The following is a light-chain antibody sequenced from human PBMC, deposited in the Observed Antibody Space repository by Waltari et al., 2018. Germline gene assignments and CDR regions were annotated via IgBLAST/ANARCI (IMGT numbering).Light chain of an antibody. V-gene: IGKV3-15*01. J-gene: IGKJ3*01. CDR2: GAS. CDR3: QHYDDWPNT. CDR1: QNVYNN. Sequence: IVMTQSPPALSVSPGERATLSCRASQNVYNNLAWYQEKPGQAPRLLIYGASTRATGIPARYSGSGSGTEFTLTISSLQSEDFAVYYCQHYDDWPNTFGPGTKVDLK.